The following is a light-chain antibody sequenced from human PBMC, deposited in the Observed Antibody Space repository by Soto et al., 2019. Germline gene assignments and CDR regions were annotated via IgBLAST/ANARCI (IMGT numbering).Light chain of an antibody. J-gene: IGKJ5*01. V-gene: IGKV1D-12*01. CDR2: AAS. CDR3: QQTNTFPST. Sequence: DIQMTQSPSSVSASVGDRVTITCRASQGSSSWLAWYQQRPGKAPKLLIYAASSLQGGVPSRFSGSGTGTDFTLTISSLQPEDFATYYCQQTNTFPSTFGQGTRLEIK. CDR1: QGSSSW.